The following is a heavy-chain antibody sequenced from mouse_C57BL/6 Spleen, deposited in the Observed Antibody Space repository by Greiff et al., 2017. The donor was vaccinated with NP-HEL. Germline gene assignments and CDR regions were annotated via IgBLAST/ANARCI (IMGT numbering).Heavy chain of an antibody. D-gene: IGHD1-1*01. CDR1: GYSFTGYY. V-gene: IGHV1-42*01. CDR2: INPSTGGT. J-gene: IGHJ3*01. Sequence: VQLKQSGPELVKPGASVKISCKASGYSFTGYYMNWVKQSPEKSLEWIGEINPSTGGTTYNQKFKAKATLTVDKSSSTAYMQRKSLTSEDSAVYYCATYSGFAYWGQGTLVTVSA. CDR3: ATYSGFAY.